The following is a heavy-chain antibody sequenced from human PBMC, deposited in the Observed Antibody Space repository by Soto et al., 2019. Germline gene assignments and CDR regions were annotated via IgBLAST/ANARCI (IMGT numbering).Heavy chain of an antibody. V-gene: IGHV3-20*04. CDR1: GFTFDDYG. CDR3: ARGPQFESHFWSYYYYGMDV. J-gene: IGHJ6*02. CDR2: INWNGGST. D-gene: IGHD3-3*02. Sequence: GGSLRLSCAASGFTFDDYGMSWVRQAPGKGLEWVSGINWNGGSTGYADSVKGRFTISRDNAKNSLYLKMNSLRAEDTALYYCARGPQFESHFWSYYYYGMDVWGQGTTVTVSS.